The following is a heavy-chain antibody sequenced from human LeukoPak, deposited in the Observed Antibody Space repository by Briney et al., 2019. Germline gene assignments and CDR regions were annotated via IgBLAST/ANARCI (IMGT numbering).Heavy chain of an antibody. CDR3: AKDPLGIAVADDAFDI. D-gene: IGHD6-19*01. Sequence: GGSLRLSCAASGFTFSSYAMSWVRQAPGKGLEWVSAISGSGGSTYYADSVKGRFTISRDNSKNTLYLQMNSLRAEDTAVYYCAKDPLGIAVADDAFDIWGQGTMVTVSS. CDR1: GFTFSSYA. V-gene: IGHV3-23*01. CDR2: ISGSGGST. J-gene: IGHJ3*02.